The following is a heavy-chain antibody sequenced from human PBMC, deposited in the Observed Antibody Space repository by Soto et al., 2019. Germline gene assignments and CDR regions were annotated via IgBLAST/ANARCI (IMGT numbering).Heavy chain of an antibody. CDR1: GFTFSSYA. D-gene: IGHD2-8*01. CDR3: ARAGWDCTNGVCEGNHFDY. V-gene: IGHV3-64*01. J-gene: IGHJ4*02. CDR2: ISSNGAST. Sequence: EVQLVESGGGLVQPGGSLRLSCAASGFTFSSYAMHWVRQAPGKGLEYVSAISSNGASTYYANSVKGRFTISRDNSKNTLYLQMGRLRAEDMAVYYCARAGWDCTNGVCEGNHFDYWGQGTMVTVSS.